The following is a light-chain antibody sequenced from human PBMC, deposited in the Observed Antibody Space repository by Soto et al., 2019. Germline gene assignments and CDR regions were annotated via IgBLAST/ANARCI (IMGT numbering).Light chain of an antibody. J-gene: IGLJ2*01. V-gene: IGLV7-46*01. Sequence: QAVVTQEPSMTVSPGGTVTLTCGSSPGGVTSGHWPYWFQQKAGQAPRTLIYDATNKHSWTPARFSGSLLGGKAALTLSGAQPEDEAEYYCSLSFGGTVVFGGGTKLTVL. CDR2: DAT. CDR1: PGGVTSGHW. CDR3: SLSFGGTVV.